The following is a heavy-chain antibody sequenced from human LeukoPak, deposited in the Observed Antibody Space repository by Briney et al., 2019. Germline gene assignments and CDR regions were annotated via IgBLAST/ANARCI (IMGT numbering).Heavy chain of an antibody. CDR3: ASGPRLRNSGEIYYYYYYTDV. V-gene: IGHV1-69*05. CDR1: GGTFSSYA. J-gene: IGHJ6*03. CDR2: IIPIFGTA. D-gene: IGHD4-23*01. Sequence: SVKVSCKASGGTFSSYATSWVRQAPGQGLEWMGGIIPIFGTANYAQKFQGRVTITTDESTSTAYMELSSLRSEDTAVYYCASGPRLRNSGEIYYYYYYTDVWGKGTTVTVSS.